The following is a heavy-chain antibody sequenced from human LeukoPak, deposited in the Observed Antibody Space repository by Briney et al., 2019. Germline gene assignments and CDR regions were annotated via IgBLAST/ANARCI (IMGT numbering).Heavy chain of an antibody. CDR1: GGSISSGDYY. V-gene: IGHV4-30-4*08. CDR3: VRDLIWNDGSDAFDI. Sequence: PSETLSLTCTVSGGSISSGDYYWRWVRQPPGKGVEWVGYIYYRGSTYYNPSLKSRVTISVDTSKNQFSLNMSSVTAADTAVYYCVRDLIWNDGSDAFDIWGQGTMVTVSS. D-gene: IGHD1-1*01. J-gene: IGHJ3*02. CDR2: IYYRGST.